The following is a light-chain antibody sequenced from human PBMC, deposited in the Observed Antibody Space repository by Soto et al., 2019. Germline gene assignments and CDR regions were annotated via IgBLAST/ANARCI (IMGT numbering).Light chain of an antibody. J-gene: IGLJ1*01. Sequence: QSVLTQPHSASGTPGQRVTISCSGSSSNIGSNTVNWYQQLPGTAPKLLIYSNNQRPSGVPDRFSGSKSGTSASLAISGLQSEDEAAYYCAAWDDSLNGYVFGTGTKLTVL. V-gene: IGLV1-44*01. CDR1: SSNIGSNT. CDR2: SNN. CDR3: AAWDDSLNGYV.